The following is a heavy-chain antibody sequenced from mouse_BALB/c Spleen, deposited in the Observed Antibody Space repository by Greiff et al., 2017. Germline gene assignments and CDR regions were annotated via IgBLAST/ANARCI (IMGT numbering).Heavy chain of an antibody. V-gene: IGHV1-87*01. CDR3: ASRGYRYDY. CDR1: GYTFTSYW. D-gene: IGHD2-14*01. Sequence: VQLQQSGAELARPGASVKLSCKASGYTFTSYWMQWVKQRPGQGLEWIGAIYPGDGDTRYTQKFKGKATLTADKSSSTAYMQLSSLASEDSAVYYCASRGYRYDYWGQGTTLTVSS. CDR2: IYPGDGDT. J-gene: IGHJ2*01.